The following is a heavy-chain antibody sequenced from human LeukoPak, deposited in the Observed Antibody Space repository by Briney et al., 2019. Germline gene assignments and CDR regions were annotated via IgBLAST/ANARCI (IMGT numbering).Heavy chain of an antibody. Sequence: PSETLSLTCAVYGGSFSGYYWSWIRQPPGEGLEWIGYIYYSGSTNYNPSLKSRVTISVAPSKNQFSLKLTSVTAADTAVYYCAASADYKNWFDPRGQGTLVTVSS. CDR3: AASADYKNWFDP. D-gene: IGHD4-11*01. CDR1: GGSFSGYY. CDR2: IYYSGST. V-gene: IGHV4-34*11. J-gene: IGHJ5*02.